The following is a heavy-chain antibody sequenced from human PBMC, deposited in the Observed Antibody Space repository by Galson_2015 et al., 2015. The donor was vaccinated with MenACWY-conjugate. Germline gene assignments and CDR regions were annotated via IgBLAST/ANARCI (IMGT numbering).Heavy chain of an antibody. CDR3: AKTYCSRTNCREPNWYFDL. Sequence: SLRLSCAASGFIFSSYAMSWVRQAPGKGLEWVSAMSGSGGSRNYADSVKGRFTISRDNSKNTLYLQMNSLRAEDTAVYYCAKTYCSRTNCREPNWYFDLWGRGTLATVSS. V-gene: IGHV3-23*01. CDR2: MSGSGGSR. J-gene: IGHJ2*01. D-gene: IGHD2-2*01. CDR1: GFIFSSYA.